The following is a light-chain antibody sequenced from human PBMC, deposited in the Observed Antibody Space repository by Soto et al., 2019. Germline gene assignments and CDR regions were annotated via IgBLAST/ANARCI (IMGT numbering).Light chain of an antibody. J-gene: IGLJ2*01. V-gene: IGLV3-25*02. CDR3: QSVDSSVV. CDR1: ALPKQY. Sequence: SYELTQPHSVSVSPGQTARITCSGDALPKQYAYWYQQKPGQAPVLVIYKDSERPSGIPERFSGSSSGTTVTLTISGVQADDEADYYCQSVDSSVVFGGGTKVTV. CDR2: KDS.